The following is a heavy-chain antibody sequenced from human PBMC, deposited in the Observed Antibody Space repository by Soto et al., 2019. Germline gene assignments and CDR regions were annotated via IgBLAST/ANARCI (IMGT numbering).Heavy chain of an antibody. CDR3: AKGIASKTRPLGKYFDL. CDR2: ISGGGGST. V-gene: IGHV3-23*01. D-gene: IGHD6-13*01. J-gene: IGHJ2*01. CDR1: GFTFSSYA. Sequence: PGGSLRLSCAASGFTFSSYAMSWVRRAPGKGLEWVSLISGGGGSTYYADSVKGRFTIFRENSNNTLFLQMNSLRADDTAVYYCAKGIASKTRPLGKYFDLWGRGTLVTVSS.